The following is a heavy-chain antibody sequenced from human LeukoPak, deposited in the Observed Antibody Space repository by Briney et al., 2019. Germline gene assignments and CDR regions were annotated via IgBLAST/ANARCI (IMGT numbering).Heavy chain of an antibody. J-gene: IGHJ6*03. V-gene: IGHV3-48*03. D-gene: IGHD6-13*01. CDR3: ARDSGYSSSWGYYYYYYYMDV. CDR2: ISSSGSTI. Sequence: GGSLRLSCAASGFTFSSYEMNWVRQAPGKGLEWVSYISSSGSTIYYADSVKGRFTISRDNAKNSLYLQMNSLRAEDTAVYYCARDSGYSSSWGYYYYYYYMDVWGKGTTVTISS. CDR1: GFTFSSYE.